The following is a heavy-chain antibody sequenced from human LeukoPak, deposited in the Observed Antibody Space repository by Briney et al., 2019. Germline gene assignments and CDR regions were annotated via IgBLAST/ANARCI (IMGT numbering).Heavy chain of an antibody. CDR2: ISAYNGNT. Sequence: ASVKVSCKASGYTFTSYGISWVRQAPGQGLEWMGWISAYNGNTNYAQKVQGRVTMTTDTSTSTAYMELRSLRSDDTAVNYCARVTIERYFDWLSDYYYGMDVWGQGTTVTVSS. J-gene: IGHJ6*02. D-gene: IGHD3-9*01. V-gene: IGHV1-18*01. CDR1: GYTFTSYG. CDR3: ARVTIERYFDWLSDYYYGMDV.